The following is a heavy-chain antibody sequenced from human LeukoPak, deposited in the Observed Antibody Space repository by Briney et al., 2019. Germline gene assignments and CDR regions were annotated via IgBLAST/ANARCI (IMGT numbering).Heavy chain of an antibody. J-gene: IGHJ4*02. CDR1: GYTFTDYY. CDR2: INSNSGGT. Sequence: ASVKVSCKASGYTFTDYYMHWVRQAPGHGLEWMGWINSNSGGTNYAQKFQGRVTMTRDTSISTAYMELSSLRSDDTAVYYCARVLVPAGGGVVDYWGQGTLVTVSS. V-gene: IGHV1-2*02. CDR3: ARVLVPAGGGVVDY. D-gene: IGHD3-16*01.